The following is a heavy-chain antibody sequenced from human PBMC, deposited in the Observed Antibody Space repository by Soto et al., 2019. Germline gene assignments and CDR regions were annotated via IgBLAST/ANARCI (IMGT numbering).Heavy chain of an antibody. CDR3: ARDASSTGYYDSYYFFGLEV. V-gene: IGHV3-7*03. J-gene: IGHJ6*02. CDR1: GFSFRGFTFSHYW. D-gene: IGHD3-22*01. Sequence: EVQLEESGGGLVQPGGSLRLSCVASGFSFRGFTFSHYWMSWVRQAPGKGLEWVANIKQDGSEEHYVDSVKGRFTISRDNGMHSLYLQMNDLGAEDTAVYYCARDASSTGYYDSYYFFGLEVWGHGTTVNVSS. CDR2: IKQDGSEE.